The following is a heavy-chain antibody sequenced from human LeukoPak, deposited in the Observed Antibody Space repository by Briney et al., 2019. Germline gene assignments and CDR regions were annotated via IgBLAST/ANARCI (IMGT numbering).Heavy chain of an antibody. CDR1: GYTFTSYY. Sequence: GAPGKVSCKASGYTFTSYYMHWVRQAPGQGLEWMGIFNPSGGSTSYAQKFKGRVTMTRDTSTSTVYMELSSLRSEDTAVYYCARVRRYCSGGSCPNWFDPWGQGTLVTVSS. CDR3: ARVRRYCSGGSCPNWFDP. CDR2: FNPSGGST. D-gene: IGHD2-15*01. J-gene: IGHJ5*02. V-gene: IGHV1-46*01.